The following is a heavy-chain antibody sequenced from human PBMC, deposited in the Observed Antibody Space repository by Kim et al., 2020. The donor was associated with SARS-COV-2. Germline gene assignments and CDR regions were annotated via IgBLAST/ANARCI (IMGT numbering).Heavy chain of an antibody. V-gene: IGHV3-30*02. J-gene: IGHJ6*02. D-gene: IGHD1-26*01. Sequence: KGRFTISRENSKNTLYLQMNSLRAEDTAVYYCAKVRYSGSYFHYYYGMDVWGQGTTVTVSS. CDR3: AKVRYSGSYFHYYYGMDV.